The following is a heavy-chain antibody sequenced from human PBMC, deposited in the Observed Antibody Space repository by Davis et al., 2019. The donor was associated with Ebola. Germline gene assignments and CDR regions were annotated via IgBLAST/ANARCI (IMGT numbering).Heavy chain of an antibody. CDR1: GFTFSSYW. CDR2: ISSSSSTI. Sequence: GESLKISCAASGFTFSSYWMSWVRQAPGKGLEWVSYISSSSSTIYYADSVKGRFTISRDNAKNSLYLQMNSLRDEDTAVYYCARRTVKGYSYGYGMWYFDYWGQGTLVTVSS. D-gene: IGHD5-18*01. J-gene: IGHJ4*02. CDR3: ARRTVKGYSYGYGMWYFDY. V-gene: IGHV3-48*02.